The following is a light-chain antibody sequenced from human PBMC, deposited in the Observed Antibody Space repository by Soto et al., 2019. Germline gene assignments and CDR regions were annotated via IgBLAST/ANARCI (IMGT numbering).Light chain of an antibody. J-gene: IGKJ4*01. CDR3: QQYHTPPVT. V-gene: IGKV4-1*01. Sequence: DIVMTQSPDSLAVSLGERATIHCKSSQSVLYSANNKNYVAWYQQKPGQSPRLLIHWASARESGVPDRFSGSASGTDFTLTISPLQAEDVAVYYCQQYHTPPVTFGGGTRVEI. CDR2: WAS. CDR1: QSVLYSANNKNY.